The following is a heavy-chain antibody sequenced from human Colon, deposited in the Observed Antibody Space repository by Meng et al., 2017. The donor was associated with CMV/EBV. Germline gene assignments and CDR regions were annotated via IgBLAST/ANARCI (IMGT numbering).Heavy chain of an antibody. CDR2: ISSSSSYI. D-gene: IGHD6-6*01. CDR1: GFTFSSYS. CDR3: ARGSLATRPWMNY. Sequence: GESLKISCAASGFTFSSYSMNWVRQAPGKGLEWVSSISSSSSYIYYADSVKGRFTISRDNAKNSLYLQMNSLRAEDTAVYYYARGSLATRPWMNYWGQGTLVTVSS. V-gene: IGHV3-21*01. J-gene: IGHJ4*02.